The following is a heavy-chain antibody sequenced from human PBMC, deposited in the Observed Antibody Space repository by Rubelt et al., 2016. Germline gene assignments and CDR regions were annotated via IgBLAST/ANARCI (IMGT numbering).Heavy chain of an antibody. D-gene: IGHD6-13*01. J-gene: IGHJ4*02. Sequence: AMHWVRQAPGEGLEWVAVISYDGSKIYYADSVKGRFTISRDNSKNTLYLQMSSLRAEDTAVYYCARGAAAAGFDYWGQGTLVTVSS. CDR3: ARGAAAAGFDY. CDR1: A. CDR2: ISYDGSKI. V-gene: IGHV3-30*04.